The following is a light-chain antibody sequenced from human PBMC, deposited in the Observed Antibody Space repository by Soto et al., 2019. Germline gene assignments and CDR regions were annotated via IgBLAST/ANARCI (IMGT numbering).Light chain of an antibody. Sequence: EIIMTQSPATQSASPGERVNLSCRASRIININLAWYQQKPGQAPRLLIYGASTRAAGIPARFSGSGAGTEFTLIISSLQSEDSAVYYCQQYDNWPPYTFGQGTKLEIK. CDR2: GAS. V-gene: IGKV3-15*01. CDR3: QQYDNWPPYT. CDR1: RIININ. J-gene: IGKJ2*01.